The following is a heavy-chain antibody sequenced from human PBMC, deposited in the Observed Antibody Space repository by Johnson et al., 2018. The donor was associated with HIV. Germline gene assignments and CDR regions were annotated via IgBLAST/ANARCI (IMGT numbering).Heavy chain of an antibody. Sequence: EQLVESGGGVVRPGGSLRLSCAASGFTFDDFGMGWVRQAPGKGLEWVSGINWNGGRTGYADSVKGRFTISRDNAKNSLYLQMNSLRGEDTALYYCARAGGAVRVNGFDMWGQGTMVTVSS. CDR1: GFTFDDFG. CDR3: ARAGGAVRVNGFDM. D-gene: IGHD6-19*01. CDR2: INWNGGRT. J-gene: IGHJ3*02. V-gene: IGHV3-20*04.